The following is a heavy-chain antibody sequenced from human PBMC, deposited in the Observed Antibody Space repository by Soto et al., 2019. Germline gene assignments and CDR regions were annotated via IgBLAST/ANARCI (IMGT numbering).Heavy chain of an antibody. V-gene: IGHV3-9*01. CDR1: GFTFDDYA. CDR2: ISWNSGSI. CDR3: AKSRLPTTYEYYFDY. D-gene: IGHD1-1*01. J-gene: IGHJ4*02. Sequence: EVQLVESGGGLVQPGRSLRLSCAASGFTFDDYAMHWVRQAPGKGLEWVSGISWNSGSIGYADSVKGRFTISRDNAKNSLYLQMHSLRAEDTALYYCAKSRLPTTYEYYFDYWGQGTLVTVSS.